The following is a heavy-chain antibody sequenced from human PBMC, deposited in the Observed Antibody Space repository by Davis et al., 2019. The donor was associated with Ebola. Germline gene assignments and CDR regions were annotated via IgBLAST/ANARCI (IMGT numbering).Heavy chain of an antibody. V-gene: IGHV5-51*01. Sequence: GESLKISCKGSGYGFTSYWIGWVRQMPGKGLEWMGIIYPGDSDTRYRPSFQGQVTISADKSISTAYLQWSSLKASDTAMYYCARRTYDYKALDILTGPIDYWGQGTLVTVSS. D-gene: IGHD3-9*01. CDR2: IYPGDSDT. CDR3: ARRTYDYKALDILTGPIDY. J-gene: IGHJ4*02. CDR1: GYGFTSYW.